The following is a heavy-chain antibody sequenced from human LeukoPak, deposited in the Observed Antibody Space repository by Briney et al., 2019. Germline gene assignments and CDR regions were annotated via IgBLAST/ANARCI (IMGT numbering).Heavy chain of an antibody. D-gene: IGHD1-1*01. CDR2: INPSGGST. J-gene: IGHJ4*02. V-gene: IGHV1-46*01. Sequence: WASVTVSCKASGYTFTSYYMHWVRQAPGQGLEWMGIINPSGGSTSYAQKFQGRVTMTRDTSTSTVYMELSSLRSEDTAVYYCARVGLEGYFDYWGQGTLVTVSS. CDR3: ARVGLEGYFDY. CDR1: GYTFTSYY.